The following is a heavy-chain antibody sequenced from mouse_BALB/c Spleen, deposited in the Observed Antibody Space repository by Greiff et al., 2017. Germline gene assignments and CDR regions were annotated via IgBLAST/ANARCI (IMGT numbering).Heavy chain of an antibody. J-gene: IGHJ1*01. CDR3: ARGDGSSPYWYFDV. V-gene: IGHV5-17*02. Sequence: EVKLVESGGGLVQPGGSRKLSCAASGFTFSSFGMHWVRQAPEKGLEWVAYISSGSSTIYYADTVKGRFTISRDNPKNTLFLQMTSLRSEDTAMYYCARGDGSSPYWYFDVWGAGTTVTVSS. CDR2: ISSGSSTI. D-gene: IGHD1-1*01. CDR1: GFTFSSFG.